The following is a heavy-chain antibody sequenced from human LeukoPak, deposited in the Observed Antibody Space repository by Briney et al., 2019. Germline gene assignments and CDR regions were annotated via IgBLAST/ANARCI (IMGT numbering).Heavy chain of an antibody. CDR1: GYSFTSYW. D-gene: IGHD3-9*01. Sequence: GESQKISCKGSGYSFTSYWIGWVRQMPGKGLEWMGIIYPGDSDTRYSPSFQSQVTISADKSISTAYLQWSSLKASDTAMYYCARRYYDILTGYSEYFDYWGLASLVTVSS. J-gene: IGHJ4*02. CDR3: ARRYYDILTGYSEYFDY. V-gene: IGHV5-51*01. CDR2: IYPGDSDT.